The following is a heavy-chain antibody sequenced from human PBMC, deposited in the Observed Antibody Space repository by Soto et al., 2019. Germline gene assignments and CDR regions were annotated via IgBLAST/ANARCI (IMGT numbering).Heavy chain of an antibody. CDR1: GGSISGYY. CDR3: TRHAIIPKLQYGMDV. Sequence: KTSETLSLTCTVSGGSISGYYWSWIRQPPGKGLEWIGYIFYRGNTLYSPSLQSRVTISVDTSKNQFSLRLSSVTTADTAVYYCTRHAIIPKLQYGMDVWGQGASVTVS. J-gene: IGHJ6*02. D-gene: IGHD2-2*02. V-gene: IGHV4-59*01. CDR2: IFYRGNT.